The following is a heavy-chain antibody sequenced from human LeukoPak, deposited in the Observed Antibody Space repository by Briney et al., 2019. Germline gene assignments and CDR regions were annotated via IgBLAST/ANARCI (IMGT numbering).Heavy chain of an antibody. J-gene: IGHJ4*02. D-gene: IGHD3-22*01. CDR1: GYIFTSSG. CDR2: ISANNGNT. CDR3: ARDANTYYCDSSGLGLVY. Sequence: ASVKVSCKASGYIFTSSGISWVRQAPGQGLEWMGWISANNGNTNYAQKLQGRVTMTTDTSTTTAHMELRSLRSDDTAVYYCARDANTYYCDSSGLGLVYWGQGTLVTVSS. V-gene: IGHV1-18*01.